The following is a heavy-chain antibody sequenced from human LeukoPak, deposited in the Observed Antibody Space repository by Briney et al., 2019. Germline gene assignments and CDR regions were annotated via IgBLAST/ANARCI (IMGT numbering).Heavy chain of an antibody. Sequence: SQTLSLTCTVSGGSISSAGYYWSWIRQPPGKGLEWIGYIYYSGSTNYNPSLKSRVTISVDTSKNQFSLKLSSVTAADTAVYYCARGGSRYCGGDCYSYHFDYWGQGTLVTVSS. J-gene: IGHJ4*02. V-gene: IGHV4-61*08. D-gene: IGHD2-21*02. CDR2: IYYSGST. CDR1: GGSISSAGYY. CDR3: ARGGSRYCGGDCYSYHFDY.